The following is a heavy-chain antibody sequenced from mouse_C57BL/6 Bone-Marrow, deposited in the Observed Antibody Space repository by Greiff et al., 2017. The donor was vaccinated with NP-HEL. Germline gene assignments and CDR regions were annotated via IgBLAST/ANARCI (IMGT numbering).Heavy chain of an antibody. D-gene: IGHD2-1*01. V-gene: IGHV1-81*01. CDR3: ARGGPLIYPRGAY. J-gene: IGHJ3*01. CDR1: GYTFTSYG. CDR2: IYPRSGNT. Sequence: QVQLQQSGAELARPGASVKLSCKASGYTFTSYGISWVKQRTGQGLEWIGEIYPRSGNTYYNEKFKGKATLTADKSSSTAYMELRSLTSEDSAVYFCARGGPLIYPRGAYGAQGTLVTVSA.